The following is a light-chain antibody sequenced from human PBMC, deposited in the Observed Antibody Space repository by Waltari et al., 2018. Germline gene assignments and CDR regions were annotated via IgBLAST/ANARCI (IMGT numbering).Light chain of an antibody. V-gene: IGLV2-14*03. CDR2: DVT. CDR1: SSDVGGFNY. J-gene: IGLJ3*02. CDR3: VSYIRISASWV. Sequence: QSALTQPVSVSGSPGQSITISCTGTSSDVGGFNYVSWYQHHPGKAPKLMIYDVTKRPSGVSNRFCGSGSGNTASLTTSGLQSEDEADYYCVSYIRISASWVFGGGTKLTVL.